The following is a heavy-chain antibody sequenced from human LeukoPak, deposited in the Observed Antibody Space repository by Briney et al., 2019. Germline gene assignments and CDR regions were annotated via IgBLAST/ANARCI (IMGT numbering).Heavy chain of an antibody. Sequence: GGSLRLSCEASTFTFSTYWMHWVRQAPGKGLVWVSYINGDGSASNYADSVKGRLTISRDNAKNTLYLQMSSLRAEDTAVYYCATGSGTFYDSWGQGTLVTVSS. V-gene: IGHV3-74*01. J-gene: IGHJ4*02. D-gene: IGHD3-10*01. CDR1: TFTFSTYW. CDR2: INGDGSAS. CDR3: ATGSGTFYDS.